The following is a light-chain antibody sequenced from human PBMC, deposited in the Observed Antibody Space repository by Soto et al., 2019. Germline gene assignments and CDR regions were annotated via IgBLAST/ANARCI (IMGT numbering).Light chain of an antibody. CDR2: EGT. CDR1: SSDVGSYNL. Sequence: QSALTQPASVSAAPGQSITIPCTGTSSDVGSYNLVSWFQQHPGKVPKLLIYEGTKRPSGLPDRFSGSKSGTTASLTISGLQAEDEAHYYCYSYAGENLYVFGTGTKGTVL. V-gene: IGLV2-23*01. J-gene: IGLJ1*01. CDR3: YSYAGENLYV.